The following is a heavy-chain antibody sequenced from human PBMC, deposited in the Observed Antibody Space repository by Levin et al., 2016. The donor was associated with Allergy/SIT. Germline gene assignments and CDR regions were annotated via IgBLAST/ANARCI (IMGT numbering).Heavy chain of an antibody. CDR2: ISAYNGNT. V-gene: IGHV1-18*01. CDR1: GYTFTSYG. CDR3: ARGRRWELLGLGIDY. Sequence: ASVKVSCKASGYTFTSYGISWVRQAPGQGLEWMGWISAYNGNTNYAQKLQGRVTMTTDTSTSTAYMELRSLRSDDTAVYYCARGRRWELLGLGIDYWGQGTLVTVSS. J-gene: IGHJ4*02. D-gene: IGHD1-26*01.